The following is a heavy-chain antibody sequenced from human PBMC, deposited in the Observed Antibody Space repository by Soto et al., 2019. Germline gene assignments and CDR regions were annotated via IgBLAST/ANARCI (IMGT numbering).Heavy chain of an antibody. J-gene: IGHJ5*02. V-gene: IGHV5-51*01. D-gene: IGHD3-22*01. CDR3: ARKDKSGYFNWFDP. CDR1: GYRFTSYW. Sequence: GESLKISCRTSGYRFTSYWIAWVRQMPGKGLEWMGIIFPSDSDTRYSPSFQGQVTISADRSTSTVFLQWASLKASDTAVYFCARKDKSGYFNWFDPWGQGTLVTAPQ. CDR2: IFPSDSDT.